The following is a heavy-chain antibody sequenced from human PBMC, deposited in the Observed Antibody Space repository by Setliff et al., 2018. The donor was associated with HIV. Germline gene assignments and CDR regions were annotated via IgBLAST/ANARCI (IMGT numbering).Heavy chain of an antibody. CDR1: GGSISTYY. Sequence: SETLSLTCTVSGGSISTYYLTWIRQPAGKGLEWIGRIFASGSTNYNPSLKSRVTMSVDTSKNQFSLRLSSVTAADTAVYSCVGGLRSRSQGHFDYWGQGTLVTVSS. D-gene: IGHD5-12*01. CDR2: IFASGST. V-gene: IGHV4-4*07. J-gene: IGHJ4*02. CDR3: VGGLRSRSQGHFDY.